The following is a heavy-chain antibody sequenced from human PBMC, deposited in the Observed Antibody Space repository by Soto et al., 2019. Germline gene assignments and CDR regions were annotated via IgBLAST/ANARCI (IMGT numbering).Heavy chain of an antibody. CDR3: ARDGGLGYCTNGVCHGDYYYNYGMDV. Sequence: SETLSLTCAVSGGSISSSNWWSWVRQPPGKGLEWIGEIYHSGSTNYNPSLKSRVTISVDKSKNQFSLKLSSVTAADTAVYYCARDGGLGYCTNGVCHGDYYYNYGMDVWGQGTTVTVSS. CDR1: GGSISSSNW. D-gene: IGHD2-8*01. J-gene: IGHJ6*02. V-gene: IGHV4-4*02. CDR2: IYHSGST.